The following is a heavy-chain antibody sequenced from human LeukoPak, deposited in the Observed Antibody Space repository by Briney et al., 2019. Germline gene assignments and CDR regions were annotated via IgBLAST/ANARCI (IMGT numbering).Heavy chain of an antibody. Sequence: PGGSLRLSCAASGFXFSSYGIHWVRQAPGKGLEWVAVISYDGSNKYYADSVKGRFTISRDNSKNTLYLQMNSLRAEDAAVYYCAKDLVYLGYCSSTSCYAYAIDIWGQGTMVTVSS. V-gene: IGHV3-30*18. D-gene: IGHD2-2*01. CDR2: ISYDGSNK. CDR1: GFXFSSYG. J-gene: IGHJ3*02. CDR3: AKDLVYLGYCSSTSCYAYAIDI.